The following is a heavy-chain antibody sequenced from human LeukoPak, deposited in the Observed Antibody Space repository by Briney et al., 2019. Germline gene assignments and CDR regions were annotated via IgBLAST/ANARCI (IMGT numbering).Heavy chain of an antibody. Sequence: GGSLRLSCAPSGFSFDGYGMHCVRQAPGGGLEWLAVIWYDGSKKYYADSVKGRFTISRDNSENTLYLEMNSLRAEDTAVYYCAREGSGSYYVDYWGQGTLVTVSS. J-gene: IGHJ4*02. CDR1: GFSFDGYG. CDR2: IWYDGSKK. V-gene: IGHV3-33*01. CDR3: AREGSGSYYVDY. D-gene: IGHD1-26*01.